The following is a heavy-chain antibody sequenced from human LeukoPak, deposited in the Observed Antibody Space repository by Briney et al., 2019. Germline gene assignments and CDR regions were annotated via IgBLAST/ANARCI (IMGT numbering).Heavy chain of an antibody. CDR1: GGSITTYY. CDR3: ARGDIIRGDYNWFDP. Sequence: SETLSLTCTVSGGSITTYYWTWIRQPPGKGLEWIGYIRYSGSTNYNPSLKSRVTMSVDTSKNQFSLKLTSVTAADTAVYYCARGDIIRGDYNWFDPWGQGILVTVSS. J-gene: IGHJ5*02. D-gene: IGHD3-10*01. CDR2: IRYSGST. V-gene: IGHV4-59*12.